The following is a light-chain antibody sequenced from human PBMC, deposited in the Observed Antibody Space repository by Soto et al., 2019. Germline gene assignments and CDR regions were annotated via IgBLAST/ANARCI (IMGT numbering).Light chain of an antibody. Sequence: EIVLTQSPGSLSLSPRERATLSCRASQSVSNNHLAWYQQKPGQAPRLLIYGASRRATGIPDRFSGSGSGTDFTLTISRLEPEDFAVYYCQQYSKWPITFGQGTRLEIK. J-gene: IGKJ5*01. CDR1: QSVSNNH. V-gene: IGKV3-20*01. CDR3: QQYSKWPIT. CDR2: GAS.